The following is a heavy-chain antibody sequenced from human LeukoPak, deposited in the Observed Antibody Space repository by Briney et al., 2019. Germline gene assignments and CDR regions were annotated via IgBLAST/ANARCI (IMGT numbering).Heavy chain of an antibody. CDR3: ARDSAGNDY. CDR1: GFTFSTYW. D-gene: IGHD6-13*01. V-gene: IGHV3-7*01. CDR2: IKQDGSEK. Sequence: GGSLRLSCAASGFTFSTYWMSWVRQAPGKGLEWVTNIKQDGSEKYYVDSVKGRFTISRDNAKNSLYLQMNSLRAEDTAMYYCARDSAGNDYWGQGTLVTVSS. J-gene: IGHJ4*02.